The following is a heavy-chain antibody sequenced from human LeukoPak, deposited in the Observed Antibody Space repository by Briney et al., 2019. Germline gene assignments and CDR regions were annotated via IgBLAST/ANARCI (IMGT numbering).Heavy chain of an antibody. J-gene: IGHJ4*02. V-gene: IGHV3-23*01. CDR2: FGGSGGST. Sequence: GGSLRLSCAASGFTFGSFAMSWVRQAPGKGLEWVSGFGGSGGSTYYADSVKGRFTISRDNSKNTLYLQMNSLRAEDTAVYYCAKDGTWIQLWFNYWGQGTLVTVSS. D-gene: IGHD5-18*01. CDR3: AKDGTWIQLWFNY. CDR1: GFTFGSFA.